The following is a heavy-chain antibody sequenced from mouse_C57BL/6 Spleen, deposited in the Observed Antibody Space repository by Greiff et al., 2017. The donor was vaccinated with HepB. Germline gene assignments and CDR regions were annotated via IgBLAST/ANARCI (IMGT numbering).Heavy chain of an antibody. CDR3: ARDGNYDAMDY. D-gene: IGHD2-1*01. CDR2: IYPSDSET. CDR1: GYTFTSYW. V-gene: IGHV1-61*01. J-gene: IGHJ4*01. Sequence: QVQLKQPGAELVRPGSSVKLSCKASGYTFTSYWMDWVKQRPGQGLEWIGNIYPSDSETHYNQKFKDKATLTVDKSSSTAYMQLSSLTSEDSAVYYCARDGNYDAMDYWGQGTSVTVSS.